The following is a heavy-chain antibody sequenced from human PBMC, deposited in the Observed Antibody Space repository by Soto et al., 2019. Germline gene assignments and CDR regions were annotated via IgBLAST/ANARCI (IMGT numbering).Heavy chain of an antibody. CDR3: ARGHPEDYYDSSGYYWFAP. J-gene: IGHJ5*02. Sequence: PGGSLRLSCAASGFTFSSYDMHWVRQATGKGLEWVSAIGTAGDTYYPGSVKGRFTISRENAKNSLYLQMNSLRAEDTAVYYCARGHPEDYYDSSGYYWFAPWGQGTLVTVS. CDR1: GFTFSSYD. V-gene: IGHV3-13*01. CDR2: IGTAGDT. D-gene: IGHD3-22*01.